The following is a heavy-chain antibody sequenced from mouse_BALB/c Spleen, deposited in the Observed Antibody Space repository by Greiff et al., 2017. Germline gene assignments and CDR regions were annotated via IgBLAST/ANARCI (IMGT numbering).Heavy chain of an antibody. V-gene: IGHV5-12-2*01. CDR2: ISNGGGST. D-gene: IGHD1-1*01. CDR3: ARHGLLRSFAY. CDR1: GFTFSSYT. Sequence: DVMLVESGGGLVQPGGSLKLSCAASGFTFSSYTMSWVRQTPEKRLEWVAYISNGGGSTYYPDTVKGRFTISRDNAKNTLYLQMSSLKSEDTAMYYCARHGLLRSFAYWGQGTLVTVSA. J-gene: IGHJ3*01.